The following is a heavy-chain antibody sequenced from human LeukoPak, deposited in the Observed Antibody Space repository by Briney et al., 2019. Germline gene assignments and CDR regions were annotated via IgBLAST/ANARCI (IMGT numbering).Heavy chain of an antibody. CDR3: ARNILTSDGL. D-gene: IGHD2-8*01. V-gene: IGHV3-23*01. CDR1: GFTFSSYA. Sequence: GGSLRLSCAASGFTFSSYAMSWVRQAPGKGLEWVSAISGSGGSTYYADSVKGRFTISRDNAKNSLYLQMNSLRVEDTAMYYCARNILTSDGLWGQGTLVTVSS. CDR2: ISGSGGST. J-gene: IGHJ4*02.